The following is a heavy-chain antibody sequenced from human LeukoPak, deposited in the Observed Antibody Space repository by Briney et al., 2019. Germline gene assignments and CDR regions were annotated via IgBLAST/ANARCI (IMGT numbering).Heavy chain of an antibody. CDR1: GDSVSSNSAA. J-gene: IGHJ4*02. CDR3: ARALRLGWTGVDY. CDR2: TYYRSKWYN. V-gene: IGHV6-1*01. D-gene: IGHD6-19*01. Sequence: SQTLSLTCTISGDSVSSNSAAWNWIRQSPSRGLEWLGRTYYRSKWYNDYAVSVKSRITINPDTSKNQFSLQLNSVTLEDTAVYYCARALRLGWTGVDYWGQGTLVTVSS.